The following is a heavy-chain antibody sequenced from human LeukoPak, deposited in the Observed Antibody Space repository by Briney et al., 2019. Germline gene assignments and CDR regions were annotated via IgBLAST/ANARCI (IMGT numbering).Heavy chain of an antibody. D-gene: IGHD6-13*01. CDR2: INPSGGST. J-gene: IGHJ6*02. CDR1: GYTFTSYY. CDR3: ARSMGTIAAAPHYYYYGMDV. V-gene: IGHV1-46*01. Sequence: ASVKVSCKGSGYTFTSYYMHWVRQAPGQGLEWMGIINPSGGSTSYAQKFQGRVTMTRDTSTSTVYMELSSLRSEDTAVYYCARSMGTIAAAPHYYYYGMDVWGQGTTVTVSS.